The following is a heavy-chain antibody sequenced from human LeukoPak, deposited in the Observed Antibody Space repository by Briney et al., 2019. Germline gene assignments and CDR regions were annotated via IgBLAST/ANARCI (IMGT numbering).Heavy chain of an antibody. CDR1: GGSISSYY. CDR3: ARGRDGYNLDWFDP. D-gene: IGHD5-24*01. V-gene: IGHV4-4*07. J-gene: IGHJ5*02. CDR2: IYTGGST. Sequence: SETLSLTCTVSGGSISSYYWSWIRQPAGKGLEWIGRIYTGGSTNYNPSLKSRVTMSVDTSKNQFSLKLSSVTAADTAVYYCARGRDGYNLDWFDPWGQGTLVTVSS.